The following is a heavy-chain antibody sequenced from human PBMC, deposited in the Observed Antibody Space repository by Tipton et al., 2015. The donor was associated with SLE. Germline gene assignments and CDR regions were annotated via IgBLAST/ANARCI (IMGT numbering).Heavy chain of an antibody. CDR1: GGSFSGYY. V-gene: IGHV4-34*01. D-gene: IGHD6-13*01. CDR3: ARGLPRVAAAGTAYYFDY. CDR2: INHRGST. Sequence: TLSLTCAVYGGSFSGYYWSWIRQPPGKGLEWIGEINHRGSTNYNPSLKSRVTISVDTSKNQFSLKLSSVTAADTAVYYCARGLPRVAAAGTAYYFDYWGQGTQVTVSS. J-gene: IGHJ4*02.